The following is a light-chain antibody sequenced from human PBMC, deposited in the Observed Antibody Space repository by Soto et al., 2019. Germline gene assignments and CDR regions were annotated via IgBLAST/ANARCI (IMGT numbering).Light chain of an antibody. V-gene: IGLV3-21*02. Sequence: SYVLTQPPSVSVAPGQTATITCGGDNIGSKIVHWYQHNPGQAPVLVVHDDDDRPSGIPERFSGSNSGQTATLTISRVEAGDEADYYCQVWVGPSERIFGGGTKLTV. J-gene: IGLJ2*01. CDR1: NIGSKI. CDR3: QVWVGPSERI. CDR2: DDD.